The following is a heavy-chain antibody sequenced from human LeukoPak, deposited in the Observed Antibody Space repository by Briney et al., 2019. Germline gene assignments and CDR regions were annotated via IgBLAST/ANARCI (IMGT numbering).Heavy chain of an antibody. J-gene: IGHJ6*02. CDR2: ISAYTGNT. D-gene: IGHD6-19*01. V-gene: IGHV1-18*01. CDR3: ARESSSGWGDNYYYGMDV. Sequence: ASVKVSCKASGYTFTSYAISWVRQAPGQGLEWMGWISAYTGNTNYAQNVQGRVTMTTDTSTTTAYMELRSLRSDDTGMYYSARESSSGWGDNYYYGMDVWGPGTTVTVS. CDR1: GYTFTSYA.